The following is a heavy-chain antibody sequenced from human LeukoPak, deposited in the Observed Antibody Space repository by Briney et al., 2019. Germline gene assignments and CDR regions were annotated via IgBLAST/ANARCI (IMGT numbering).Heavy chain of an antibody. Sequence: SETLSLTCAVYGGSSSGYYWSWIRQPPGKGLEWIGEINHSGSTNYNPSLKSRVTISVDTSKNQFSLKLSSVTAADTAVYYCASMDTAMVFDYWGQGTLVTVSS. J-gene: IGHJ4*02. V-gene: IGHV4-34*01. CDR2: INHSGST. CDR3: ASMDTAMVFDY. D-gene: IGHD5-18*01. CDR1: GGSSSGYY.